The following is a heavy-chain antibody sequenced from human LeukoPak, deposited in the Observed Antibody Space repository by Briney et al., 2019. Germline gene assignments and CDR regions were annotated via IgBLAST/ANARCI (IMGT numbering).Heavy chain of an antibody. CDR3: ARLKCGGDCYSGYFDY. D-gene: IGHD2-21*02. V-gene: IGHV1-69*05. CDR1: GGTFSSYA. J-gene: IGHJ4*02. Sequence: GASVKVSCKASGGTFSSYAISWVRQAPGQGLEWMGGIIPIFGTANYAQKFQGRVTITTDESTSTAYMELSSLRSEDTAVYYCARLKCGGDCYSGYFDYWGQGTLVTVSS. CDR2: IIPIFGTA.